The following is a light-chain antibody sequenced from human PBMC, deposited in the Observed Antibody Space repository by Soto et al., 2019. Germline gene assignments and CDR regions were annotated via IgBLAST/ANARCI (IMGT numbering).Light chain of an antibody. CDR2: GAS. CDR3: KQYGRPSRT. Sequence: EIVLTQSPGTLSLSPGERATLSCRASQSVSSYLAWYQQKPGQAPRLLIYGASSRATGIPDTFSGSGSGTGCTLTISRLEPKDFAVYYCKQYGRPSRTFGQGLKVDIK. CDR1: QSVSSY. V-gene: IGKV3-20*01. J-gene: IGKJ1*01.